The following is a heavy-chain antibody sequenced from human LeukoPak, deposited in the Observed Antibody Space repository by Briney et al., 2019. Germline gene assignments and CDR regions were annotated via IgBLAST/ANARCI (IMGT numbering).Heavy chain of an antibody. D-gene: IGHD3-22*01. CDR2: IYHSGST. J-gene: IGHJ3*01. CDR1: DYSISSHYY. V-gene: IGHV4-38-2*02. CDR3: ARDRDSSVGGTFDV. Sequence: PSETLSLTCTVSDYSISSHYYWGWIRQPPGKGLEGIGSIYHSGSTYYSPSLKSRVTISVDTSKNQFSLKLSSVTAADTAVYYCARDRDSSVGGTFDVWGQGTLVTVSS.